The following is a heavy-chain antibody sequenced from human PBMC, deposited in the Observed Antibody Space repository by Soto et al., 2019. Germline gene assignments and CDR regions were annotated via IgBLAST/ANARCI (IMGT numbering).Heavy chain of an antibody. CDR2: ISWNSGSI. D-gene: IGHD6-19*01. J-gene: IGHJ4*02. Sequence: EVQLVESGGGLVQPGRSLRLSCAASGFTFDDYAMHWVRQAPGKGLEWVSGISWNSGSIGYADSVKGRFTISSDNAKNSLYLQMNSLRAEDTALYYCAEVSIEVAGEGGFDYWGQGTLVTVSS. CDR1: GFTFDDYA. V-gene: IGHV3-9*01. CDR3: AEVSIEVAGEGGFDY.